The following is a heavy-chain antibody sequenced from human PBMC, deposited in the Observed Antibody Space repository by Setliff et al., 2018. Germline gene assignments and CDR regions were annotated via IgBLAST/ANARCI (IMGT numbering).Heavy chain of an antibody. J-gene: IGHJ4*02. CDR2: IYSTETT. CDR3: ARGRLLYVGDSHYFDN. Sequence: SETLSLTCTVSGGSLSSGPYYWTWVRQPAGKGLEWIGHIYSTETTSYSPSLKSQVTISADTSKNQFSLQLSSVTATDTAVYYCARGRLLYVGDSHYFDNWGQGTLVTVSS. CDR1: GGSLSSGPYY. V-gene: IGHV4-61*09. D-gene: IGHD4-17*01.